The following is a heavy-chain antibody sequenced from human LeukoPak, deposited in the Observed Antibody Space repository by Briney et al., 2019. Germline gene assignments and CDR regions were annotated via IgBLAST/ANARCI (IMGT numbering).Heavy chain of an antibody. CDR3: ARGHPPEYYYYMDV. J-gene: IGHJ6*03. Sequence: PGGSLRLSCAASEFTFSDYGMHWVRQAPGKGLEWVAVISYDGSNKYYADSVKGRFTISRDNSKNTLYLQMNSLRAEDTAVYYCARGHPPEYYYYMDVWGKGTTVTVSS. D-gene: IGHD1-14*01. CDR2: ISYDGSNK. CDR1: EFTFSDYG. V-gene: IGHV3-30*03.